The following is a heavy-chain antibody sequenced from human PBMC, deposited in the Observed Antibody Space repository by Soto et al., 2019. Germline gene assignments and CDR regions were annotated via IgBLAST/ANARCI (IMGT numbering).Heavy chain of an antibody. V-gene: IGHV1-46*01. CDR3: ARSLLQGDF. CDR1: GYIFIHYY. CDR2: INPNGGST. J-gene: IGHJ4*02. Sequence: QVQLVQSGAEVKKPGASVKVSCKASGYIFIHYYIHWVRQAPGQGLEWMAIINPNGGSTNYAQKFQGTVTVKSDSSTSTVSMELNSLGSNDPAVYFCARSLLQGDFWGQGTLVTVSS. D-gene: IGHD2-21*01.